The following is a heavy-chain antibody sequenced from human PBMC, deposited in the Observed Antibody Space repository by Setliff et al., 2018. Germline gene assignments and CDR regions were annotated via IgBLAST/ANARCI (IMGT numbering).Heavy chain of an antibody. J-gene: IGHJ6*03. D-gene: IGHD3-22*01. CDR2: TIPMFGTT. Sequence: VASVKVSCKASGATFSSYGISWVRQAPGQGLEWMGGTIPMFGTTEYAQKFQGRLTIITDESTNTAFMQLSSLRSDDTAVYYCVREGVDSRSSTDYRYYMDVWGKGTTVTLSS. CDR3: VREGVDSRSSTDYRYYMDV. V-gene: IGHV1-69*05. CDR1: GATFSSYG.